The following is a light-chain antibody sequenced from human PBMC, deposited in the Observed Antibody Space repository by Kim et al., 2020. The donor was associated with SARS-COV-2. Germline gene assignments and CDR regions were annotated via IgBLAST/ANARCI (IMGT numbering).Light chain of an antibody. V-gene: IGKV4-1*01. CDR2: WAS. CDR3: HQYYTTPYT. CDR1: RSVLYSSNNQNY. Sequence: DIVMTQSPDSLAVSLGERATINCKSSRSVLYSSNNQNYLAWFQQKPGQSPKLLIYWASTRESGVPDRFIGSGSGTDFALTISSLQAEDVAVYYCHQYYTTPYTFGQGTKLEI. J-gene: IGKJ2*01.